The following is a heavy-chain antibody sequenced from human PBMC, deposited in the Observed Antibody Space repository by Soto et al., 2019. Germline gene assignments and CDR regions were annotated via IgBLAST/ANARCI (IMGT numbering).Heavy chain of an antibody. CDR2: IYYSGST. Sequence: QVQLQESGPGLVKPSQTLSLTCTVSGGSISSGGYYWSWIRQHPGKGLEWIGYIYYSGSTYYNPSLKSQVTITVDTSKNQFSLKLSSVTAADTTVYYCARYLASSGGDCYLNWFDPWGQGTLVTVSS. CDR1: GGSISSGGYY. V-gene: IGHV4-31*01. CDR3: ARYLASSGGDCYLNWFDP. D-gene: IGHD2-21*02. J-gene: IGHJ5*02.